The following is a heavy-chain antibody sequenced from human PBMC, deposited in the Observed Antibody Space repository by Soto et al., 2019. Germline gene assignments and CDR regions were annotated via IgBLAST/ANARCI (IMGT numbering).Heavy chain of an antibody. Sequence: GGSLRLSCAASGFTFSSYAMSWVRQAPGKGLEWVSSISSSSSYINYADSVKGRFTISRDNAKNSLYLQMNSLRAEDTAVSDCARDRTGDFWSGYDAFDIWGQGTMVTVSS. CDR2: ISSSSSYI. CDR3: ARDRTGDFWSGYDAFDI. CDR1: GFTFSSYA. J-gene: IGHJ3*02. V-gene: IGHV3-21*01. D-gene: IGHD3-3*01.